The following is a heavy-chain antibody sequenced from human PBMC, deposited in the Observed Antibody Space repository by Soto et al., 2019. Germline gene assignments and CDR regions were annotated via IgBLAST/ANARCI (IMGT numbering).Heavy chain of an antibody. CDR1: GFTFSTYD. V-gene: IGHV3-48*03. CDR3: ARDLVTFVLGTGWFDP. CDR2: ISSSGSTI. J-gene: IGHJ5*02. Sequence: GGSLRLSCAASGFTFSTYDMNWVRQAPGKGLEWVSYISSSGSTIYYADSMQGRFTISRDNARNSLYLQMNSLRAEDTAVYYCARDLVTFVLGTGWFDPWGQGTLVTVSS. D-gene: IGHD3-16*01.